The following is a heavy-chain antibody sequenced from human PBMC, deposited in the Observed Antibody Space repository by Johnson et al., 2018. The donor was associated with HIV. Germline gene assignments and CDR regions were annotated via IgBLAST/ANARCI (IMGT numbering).Heavy chain of an antibody. CDR2: ISYDGSNK. D-gene: IGHD4-11*01. V-gene: IGHV3-30-3*01. Sequence: QVQLVESGGGVVQPGRSLRLSCAASGFTFSSYAMHWVRQAPGKGLEWVAVISYDGSNKYYADSVKGRFTISRDNSKNTLYLQMNSLRAEDTAVYYCARVGYSNYGGGAFDIWGQGTM. CDR1: GFTFSSYA. CDR3: ARVGYSNYGGGAFDI. J-gene: IGHJ3*02.